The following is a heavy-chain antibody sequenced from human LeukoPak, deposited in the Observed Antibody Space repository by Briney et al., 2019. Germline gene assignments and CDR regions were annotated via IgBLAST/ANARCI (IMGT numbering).Heavy chain of an antibody. CDR1: GMTFSNHW. V-gene: IGHV3-74*01. J-gene: IGHJ4*02. Sequence: GGSLRLSCAASGMTFSNHWMHWVRQAPRKGLVWVSLIKTDGRTTIYADSVKGRFTISRDDGKSTLYLQMNSLRAEDTAIYYCKTGPSFGYEWWGQGTVVTVSS. D-gene: IGHD1-1*01. CDR2: IKTDGRTT. CDR3: KTGPSFGYEW.